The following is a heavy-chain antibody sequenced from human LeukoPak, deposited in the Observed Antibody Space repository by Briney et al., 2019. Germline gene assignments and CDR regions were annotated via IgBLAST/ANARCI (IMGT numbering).Heavy chain of an antibody. D-gene: IGHD2-15*01. J-gene: IGHJ3*02. CDR1: GYTFTNYD. CDR2: MNPNSGNT. CDR3: ARGSPLAATAGGPDAFDI. Sequence: ASVKVSCKASGYTFTNYDINWVRQATGQGLEWMGWMNPNSGNTGYAQKFQGRVTITRNTSISTAYMELSSLRSEDTAVYYCARGSPLAATAGGPDAFDIWGQGTMVTVSS. V-gene: IGHV1-8*01.